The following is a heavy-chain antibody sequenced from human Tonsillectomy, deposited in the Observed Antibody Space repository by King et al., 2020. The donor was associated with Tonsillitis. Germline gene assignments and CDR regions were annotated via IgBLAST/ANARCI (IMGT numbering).Heavy chain of an antibody. Sequence: LQLQESGPGLVKPSETLSLTCTVSGGSISSSTYYWGWIRQPPGKGLEWIGSIYYRGTTYYNPSLKSRVTISLDTSKHQFSLELSSGTAADTAVYYCARRKSRNYFDYWGQGSLVIVSS. CDR2: IYYRGTT. CDR1: GGSISSSTYY. V-gene: IGHV4-39*07. CDR3: ARRKSRNYFDY. J-gene: IGHJ4*02. D-gene: IGHD1-14*01.